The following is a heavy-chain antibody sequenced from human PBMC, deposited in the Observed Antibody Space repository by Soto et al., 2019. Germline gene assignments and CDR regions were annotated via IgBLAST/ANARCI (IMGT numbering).Heavy chain of an antibody. J-gene: IGHJ3*02. Sequence: PSETLSLTCPVSGGSISSGGYYWSWIRQDPGKGLEWIGYIYYSGSTYYNPSLKSRVTISVDTSKNQFSLKLSSVTAADTAVYYCARVNIAYYDSSGYPQPDAFAIRGQGTMVPVSS. V-gene: IGHV4-31*03. D-gene: IGHD3-22*01. CDR1: GGSISSGGYY. CDR3: ARVNIAYYDSSGYPQPDAFAI. CDR2: IYYSGST.